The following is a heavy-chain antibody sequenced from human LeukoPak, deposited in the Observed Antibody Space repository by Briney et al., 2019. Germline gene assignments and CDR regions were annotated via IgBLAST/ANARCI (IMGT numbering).Heavy chain of an antibody. Sequence: GGSLRLSCAASGFTFSSYAMHWVRQAPGKGLEYVSAISSNGGSTYYANSVKGRFTISRDNSKNTLYLQMGSLRAEDMAVYYCARDPGVLLTDAFDIWGQGTMVTVSS. CDR2: ISSNGGST. D-gene: IGHD3-10*01. J-gene: IGHJ3*02. V-gene: IGHV3-64*01. CDR1: GFTFSSYA. CDR3: ARDPGVLLTDAFDI.